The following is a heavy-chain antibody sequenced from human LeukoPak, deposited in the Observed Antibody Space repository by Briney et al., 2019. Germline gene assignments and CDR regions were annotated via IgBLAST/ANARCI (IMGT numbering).Heavy chain of an antibody. J-gene: IGHJ4*02. CDR2: IKSKTDGGTT. Sequence: GGSLRLSCAASGFTFSDYYMSWVRQAPGKGLEWVGRIKSKTDGGTTDYAAPVKGRFTISRDDSKNTLYLQMNSLKTEDTAVYYCTTDFGDPVYFDYWGQGTLVTVSS. D-gene: IGHD3-10*01. CDR3: TTDFGDPVYFDY. V-gene: IGHV3-15*01. CDR1: GFTFSDYY.